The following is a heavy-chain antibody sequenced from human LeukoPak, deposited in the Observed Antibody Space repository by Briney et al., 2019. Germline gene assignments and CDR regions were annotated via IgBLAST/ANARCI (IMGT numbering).Heavy chain of an antibody. CDR2: ININTGIP. V-gene: IGHV7-4-1*02. Sequence: ASVKVSCKASGYTFTSYVLNWVRQAPGQGLEWMGWININTGIPTYAQGFTGRFVFSLDTSVSTAYLQISSLKAEDTAVYYCARGRYSSGYYSPAPFDYWGQGTLVTVSS. CDR3: ARGRYSSGYYSPAPFDY. D-gene: IGHD3-22*01. J-gene: IGHJ4*02. CDR1: GYTFTSYV.